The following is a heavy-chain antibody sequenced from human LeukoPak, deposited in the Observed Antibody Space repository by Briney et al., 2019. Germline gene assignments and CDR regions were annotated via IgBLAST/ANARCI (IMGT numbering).Heavy chain of an antibody. CDR3: AKDYGFYTFDM. V-gene: IGHV1-2*02. D-gene: IGHD4-17*01. Sequence: ASVKVSCKTSGYSFTAFYIHWVRQAPGQGLEWMGCINPKTGGPNYAQTFQGRVTMTRDTPITTAYMELSGLTSDDSAVYYCAKDYGFYTFDMWGQGTMVTVSS. CDR1: GYSFTAFY. CDR2: INPKTGGP. J-gene: IGHJ3*02.